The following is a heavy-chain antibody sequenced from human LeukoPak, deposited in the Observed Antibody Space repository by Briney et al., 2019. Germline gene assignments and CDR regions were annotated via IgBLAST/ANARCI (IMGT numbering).Heavy chain of an antibody. CDR3: ARDREYYYDSSGSLGY. D-gene: IGHD3-22*01. CDR2: INPSGGST. J-gene: IGHJ4*02. Sequence: ASVKVSCKASGYTFTSYYMHWVRQAPGQGLEWMGIINPSGGSTSYVQKFQGRVTMTRDTSTSTVYMELSSLRSEDTAVYYCARDREYYYDSSGSLGYWGQGTLVTVSS. V-gene: IGHV1-46*01. CDR1: GYTFTSYY.